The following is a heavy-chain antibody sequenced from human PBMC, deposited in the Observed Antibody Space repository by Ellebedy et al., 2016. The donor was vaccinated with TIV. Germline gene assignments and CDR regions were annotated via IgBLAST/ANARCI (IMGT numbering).Heavy chain of an antibody. V-gene: IGHV4-4*02. Sequence: SETLSLTCAVSGGSISSSNWWSWVRQPPGKGLEWIGEIYHSGSTNYNPSLKSRVTISVDTSKNQFSLKLSSVTAADTAVYYCARQGRAAAGTQGRQNWFDPWGQGTLVTVSS. D-gene: IGHD6-13*01. CDR3: ARQGRAAAGTQGRQNWFDP. CDR1: GGSISSSNW. CDR2: IYHSGST. J-gene: IGHJ5*02.